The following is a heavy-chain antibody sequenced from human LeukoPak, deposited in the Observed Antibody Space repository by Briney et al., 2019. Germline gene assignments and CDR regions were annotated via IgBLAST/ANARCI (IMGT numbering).Heavy chain of an antibody. J-gene: IGHJ6*02. CDR1: VFTFSSCE. CDR2: ISSSGSTI. V-gene: IGHV3-48*03. CDR3: ARDRTYYYDSSGYPPLSIVGMDV. Sequence: GWALRLTCAASVFTFSSCEMNWVRQAAGKGLEGVSYISSSGSTIYYADSLKGRFTISRDTAKISLYLPMNRLRAEDTAVYYCARDRTYYYDSSGYPPLSIVGMDVWGQGTTVTVSS. D-gene: IGHD3-22*01.